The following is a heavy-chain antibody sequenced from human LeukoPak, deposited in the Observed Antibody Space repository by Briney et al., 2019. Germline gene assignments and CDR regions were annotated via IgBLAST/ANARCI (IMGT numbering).Heavy chain of an antibody. J-gene: IGHJ3*02. D-gene: IGHD3-22*01. CDR3: ARGSYYYDSRGNRDAFDT. Sequence: PSETLSLTCTVSGDSISIYYWSWIRQPAGKGLEWIGRIYTSGSTNYNPSLKTRVSMSVDTSKNQFSLKLNSVTAADTAVYYCARGSYYYDSRGNRDAFDTWGQGTMVTVSS. CDR1: GDSISIYY. V-gene: IGHV4-4*07. CDR2: IYTSGST.